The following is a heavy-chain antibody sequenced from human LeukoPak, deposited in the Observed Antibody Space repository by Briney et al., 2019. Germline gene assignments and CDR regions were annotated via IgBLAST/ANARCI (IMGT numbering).Heavy chain of an antibody. CDR2: ISYDGSNK. D-gene: IGHD3-16*02. Sequence: PGGSLRLSCAASGFTFSSYAMHWVRQAPGKGLEWVAVISYDGSNKYYADSVKGRFTISRDNSKNTLYLQMNSLRAEDTAVYYCARSSPQYYDYVWGSYPLGYWGQGTLVTVSS. V-gene: IGHV3-30-3*01. CDR3: ARSSPQYYDYVWGSYPLGY. J-gene: IGHJ4*02. CDR1: GFTFSSYA.